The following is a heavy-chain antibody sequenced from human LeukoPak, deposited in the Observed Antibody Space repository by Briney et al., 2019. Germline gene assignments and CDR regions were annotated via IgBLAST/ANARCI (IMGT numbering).Heavy chain of an antibody. J-gene: IGHJ4*02. CDR2: IKQVGSEK. Sequence: PGGSLRLSCAASGFTFSSSWMSWVRQAPGKGLEWVANIKQVGSEKYYVDSVKGRFTISRDNAKNSLYLQMNSLRAEDTAVYYCARGRRYFDYWGQGTLVTGSS. CDR1: GFTFSSSW. CDR3: ARGRRYFDY. V-gene: IGHV3-7*01.